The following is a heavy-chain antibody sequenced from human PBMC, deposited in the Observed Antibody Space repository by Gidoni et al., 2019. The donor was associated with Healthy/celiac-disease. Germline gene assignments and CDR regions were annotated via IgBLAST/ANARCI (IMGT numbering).Heavy chain of an antibody. CDR1: GFTFSSYW. CDR2: IKQDGSEK. CDR3: ARRSGSYWSGYYFDY. V-gene: IGHV3-7*01. Sequence: EVQLVESGGGLVQPGGSLRLSCAASGFTFSSYWMSWVRQAPGKGLEWVANIKQDGSEKYYVDSGKGRFTISRDNAKNSLYLQMNSLRAEDTAVYYCARRSGSYWSGYYFDYWGQGTLVTVSS. J-gene: IGHJ4*02. D-gene: IGHD1-26*01.